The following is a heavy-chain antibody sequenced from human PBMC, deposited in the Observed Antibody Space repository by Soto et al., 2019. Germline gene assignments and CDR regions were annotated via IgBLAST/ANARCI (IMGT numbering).Heavy chain of an antibody. J-gene: IGHJ3*02. CDR1: GFTFSSYS. V-gene: IGHV3-21*01. D-gene: IGHD1-20*01. CDR3: ARYRSYNSQQDAFDI. CDR2: ISSSSSYI. Sequence: EVQLVESGGGLVKPGGSLRLSCAASGFTFSSYSMHWVRQAPGKGLEWVSSISSSSSYIYDADSVKGRFTISRDNAKNSLYLQMSSLRAEDTAVYYCARYRSYNSQQDAFDIWGQGTIVNVSS.